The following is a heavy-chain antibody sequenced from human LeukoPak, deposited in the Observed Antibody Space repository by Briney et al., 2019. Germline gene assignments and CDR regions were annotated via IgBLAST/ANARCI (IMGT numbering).Heavy chain of an antibody. V-gene: IGHV4-59*08. CDR2: IYYSGST. D-gene: IGHD1-1*01. Sequence: SETLSLTCTVSGGSISSYYWSWIRQPPGKGLEWIGYIYYSGSTNYNPSLKSRVTISVDTSKNQFSLKLSSVTAADTAVYYCARQVWERIFDHWGQGTLVTVSS. J-gene: IGHJ4*02. CDR1: GGSISSYY. CDR3: ARQVWERIFDH.